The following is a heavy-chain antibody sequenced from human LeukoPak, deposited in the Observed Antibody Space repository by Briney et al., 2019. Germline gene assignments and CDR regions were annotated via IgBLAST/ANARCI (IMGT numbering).Heavy chain of an antibody. CDR3: ARGWGSMAAYYFGY. V-gene: IGHV3-30-3*01. D-gene: IGHD2/OR15-2a*01. J-gene: IGHJ4*02. CDR1: GFTFSSYA. CDR2: ISYDGSNS. Sequence: GGSLRLSCAASGFTFSSYAMHWVRQAPGKGLEWVAVISYDGSNSYYADSVKGRFTVSRDNSKNTLYLQVSSLTAEDTAVYYCARGWGSMAAYYFGYWGQGTLVTVSS.